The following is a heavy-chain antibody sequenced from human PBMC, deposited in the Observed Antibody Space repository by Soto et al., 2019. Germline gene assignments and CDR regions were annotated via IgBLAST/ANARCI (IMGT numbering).Heavy chain of an antibody. CDR3: VGALTYEVPYYYYGMDV. Sequence: GGSLRLSCAASGLTFSSSWMHWVRQAPGKGLVWVSRINSDGSSTSYADSVKGRFTISRDNAKKSLYLQMNSLRAEDTAVYYCVGALTYEVPYYYYGMDVWGQGTTVTVSS. CDR1: GLTFSSSW. CDR2: INSDGSST. J-gene: IGHJ6*02. D-gene: IGHD3-16*01. V-gene: IGHV3-74*01.